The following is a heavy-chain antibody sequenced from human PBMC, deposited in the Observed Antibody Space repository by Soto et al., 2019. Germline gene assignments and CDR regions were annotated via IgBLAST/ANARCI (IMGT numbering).Heavy chain of an antibody. V-gene: IGHV2-5*02. CDR3: AHLVVAGLTYYFDY. J-gene: IGHJ4*02. Sequence: SGPTLVNPTQTLTLTCTFSGFSLSTSAVGVGWIRQPPGKALEWLAFIYWDDDKRYSPSLKSSLTITKDTSKNQVVLAMTNMDPVDTAIYYCAHLVVAGLTYYFDYWGQGTLVTVS. D-gene: IGHD2-15*01. CDR2: IYWDDDK. CDR1: GFSLSTSAVG.